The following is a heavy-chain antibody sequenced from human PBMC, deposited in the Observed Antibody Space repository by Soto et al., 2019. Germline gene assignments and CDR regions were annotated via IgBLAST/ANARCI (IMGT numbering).Heavy chain of an antibody. CDR1: GGTFSSYT. J-gene: IGHJ5*02. V-gene: IGHV1-69*02. CDR3: ARGPPYNWNSIIWFDP. CDR2: IIPILGIA. D-gene: IGHD1-7*01. Sequence: SVKVSCKASGGTFSSYTISWVRQAPGQGLEWMGRIIPILGIANYAQKFQGRVTITADKSTSTAYMELSSLRSEDTAVYYCARGPPYNWNSIIWFDPWGQGTLVTVYS.